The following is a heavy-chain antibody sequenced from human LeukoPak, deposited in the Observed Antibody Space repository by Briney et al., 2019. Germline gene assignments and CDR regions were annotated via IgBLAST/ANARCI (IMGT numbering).Heavy chain of an antibody. CDR1: GGSISSYY. CDR3: ARVHAYYNILTGYYNDLSQAYYFDY. Sequence: KPSETLSLTCTVSGGSISSYYWSWIRQPPGKGLELIGDIYYSGSTNYNPSLKSRVTISVDTSKNQFSLKLSSVTAADTAVYYCARVHAYYNILTGYYNDLSQAYYFDYWGQGTLVTVSS. D-gene: IGHD3-9*01. CDR2: IYYSGST. J-gene: IGHJ4*02. V-gene: IGHV4-59*01.